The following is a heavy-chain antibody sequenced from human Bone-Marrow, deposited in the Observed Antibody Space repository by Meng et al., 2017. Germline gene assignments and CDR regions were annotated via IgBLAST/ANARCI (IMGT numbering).Heavy chain of an antibody. D-gene: IGHD2-15*01. CDR2: IYSTENS. Sequence: GQPPASGPGLVHPAPSLSSTCIVSGGTITSACYDWSWLRQTPGKGLESTGSIYSTENSSSNPSLKSPMTISLDKSKNHFSFKLNSVTVADTAVYYFARGRASCSSGGCSLGWFDPWGKGTLVTVSS. CDR1: GGTITSACYD. J-gene: IGHJ5*02. CDR3: ARGRASCSSGGCSLGWFDP. V-gene: IGHV4-31*01.